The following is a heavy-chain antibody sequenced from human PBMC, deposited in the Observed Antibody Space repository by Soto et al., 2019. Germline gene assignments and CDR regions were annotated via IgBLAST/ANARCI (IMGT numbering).Heavy chain of an antibody. J-gene: IGHJ6*02. CDR3: AEGRSSYAMDV. V-gene: IGHV4-39*01. CDR2: IYYRGST. Sequence: PSEALSVTCTVSAASISSSTAYWVWIRQSPGKGLEWIGSIYYRGSTYYSPSLKSRVTISVDTSKNQILLKLSSVTAADTAVYYCAEGRSSYAMDVWGQGTKVTVSS. D-gene: IGHD3-10*01. CDR1: AASISSSTAY.